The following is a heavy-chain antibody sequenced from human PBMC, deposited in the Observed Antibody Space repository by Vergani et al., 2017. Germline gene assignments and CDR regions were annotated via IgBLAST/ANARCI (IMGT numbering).Heavy chain of an antibody. CDR2: IWYDGSNK. J-gene: IGHJ4*02. D-gene: IGHD3-9*01. Sequence: QVQLVESGGGVVQPGRSLRLSCAASGFTFSSYGMHWVRQAPGKGLEWVAVIWYDGSNKYYADSVKGRFTISRDNSKNTLYLQMNSRRAADTAGYYCARVAVILTGYDIDYWGQGTLVTVSS. CDR1: GFTFSSYG. CDR3: ARVAVILTGYDIDY. V-gene: IGHV3-33*01.